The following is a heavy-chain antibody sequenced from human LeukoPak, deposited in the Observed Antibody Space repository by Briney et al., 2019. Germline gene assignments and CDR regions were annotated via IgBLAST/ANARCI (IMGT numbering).Heavy chain of an antibody. J-gene: IGHJ6*03. D-gene: IGHD6-19*01. Sequence: PSETLSLTCTVSGGSISSYYWSWIRQPAGKGLEWLGRIYTSGSTNYNPSLKSRVTMSVDTSKNQFSLKLSSVTAADTAVYYCARDRPPGAVAGTRHYYYYMDVWGKGTTVTVSS. CDR3: ARDRPPGAVAGTRHYYYYMDV. V-gene: IGHV4-4*07. CDR2: IYTSGST. CDR1: GGSISSYY.